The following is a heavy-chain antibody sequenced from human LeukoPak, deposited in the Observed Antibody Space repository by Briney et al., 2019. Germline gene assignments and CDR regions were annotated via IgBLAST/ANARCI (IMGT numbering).Heavy chain of an antibody. V-gene: IGHV3-30*02. J-gene: IGHJ4*02. CDR1: GFTFSSYG. CDR3: ARPRYCSSTSCYRYFDY. CDR2: IRYDGSNK. D-gene: IGHD2-2*01. Sequence: PGGSLRLSCAASGFTFSSYGMHWVRQAPGKGLEWVAFIRYDGSNKYYADSVKGRFTISRDNSKNTLYLQMNSLRAEDTAVYYCARPRYCSSTSCYRYFDYWGQGTLVTVSS.